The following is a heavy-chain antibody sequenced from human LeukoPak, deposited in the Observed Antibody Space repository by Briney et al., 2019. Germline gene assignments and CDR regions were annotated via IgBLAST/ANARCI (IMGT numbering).Heavy chain of an antibody. V-gene: IGHV3-23*01. CDR3: AKDGAQYSSGPECDP. CDR1: GLHFSGTA. CDR2: ISHDGRNA. J-gene: IGHJ5*02. Sequence: PGGSLRLSCAASGLHFSGTAMSWVRQAPGKGLEWVSAISHDGRNASYADSVKGRFTISRDNSKKTVSLEMSSLTAADTGVYYCAKDGAQYSSGPECDPRGQGALVTVSP. D-gene: IGHD6-19*01.